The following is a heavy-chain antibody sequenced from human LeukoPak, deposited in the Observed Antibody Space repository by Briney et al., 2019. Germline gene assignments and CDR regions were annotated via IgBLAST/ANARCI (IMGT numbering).Heavy chain of an antibody. CDR2: IYSGGST. CDR3: ARGPPYGTRCDYLDY. Sequence: GGSLRLSCAASGFTFSSYAMSWVRQAPGKGLEWVSVIYSGGSTYYADSVKGRFTISRDNSKNTLYLQMNSLRAEDTAVYYCARGPPYGTRCDYLDYWGQGTLVTVSS. CDR1: GFTFSSYA. D-gene: IGHD3-10*01. J-gene: IGHJ4*02. V-gene: IGHV3-66*01.